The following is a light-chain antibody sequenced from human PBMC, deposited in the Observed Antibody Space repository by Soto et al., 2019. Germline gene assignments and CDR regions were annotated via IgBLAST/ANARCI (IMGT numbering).Light chain of an antibody. J-gene: IGKJ5*01. CDR3: QQSSRSPVT. V-gene: IGKV3-20*01. CDR2: GAS. CDR1: QSISSNY. Sequence: NVLTQSPGTLSFSPVEMATLSCRASQSISSNYLAWYQQKPGQAPRLLVYGASSRATGIPDRFSGSGSGTDFTLTISRLDPEDFAVYYCQQSSRSPVTFGQGTRLEIK.